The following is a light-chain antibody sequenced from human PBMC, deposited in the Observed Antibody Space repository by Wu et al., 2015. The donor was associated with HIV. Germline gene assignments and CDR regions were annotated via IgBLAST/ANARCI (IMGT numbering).Light chain of an antibody. CDR1: QSFSSY. Sequence: EIVLTQSPATLSLSPGERATLSCRASQSFSSYLAWYQQKPGQAPRLLMYDASTRATNISPRISGSGSETEFTLTITSLQSEDFAIYFCQQYNNWPLTFGQGTKLEV. V-gene: IGKV3-15*01. J-gene: IGKJ1*01. CDR2: DAS. CDR3: QQYNNWPLT.